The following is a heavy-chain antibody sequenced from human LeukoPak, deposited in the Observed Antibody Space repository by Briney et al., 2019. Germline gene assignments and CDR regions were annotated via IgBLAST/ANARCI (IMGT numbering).Heavy chain of an antibody. V-gene: IGHV3-48*01. CDR1: GFTFSSYS. CDR3: ARDTKYAFNN. J-gene: IGHJ4*02. D-gene: IGHD2-2*01. CDR2: IGISSGNT. Sequence: GGSLRLSCAASGFTFSSYSMNWVRQAPGKGLEWISYIGISSGNTKYADSVKGRFTISGDKAKNSVYLQMNSLRVEDTAVYYCARDTKYAFNNWGQGTLVTVSS.